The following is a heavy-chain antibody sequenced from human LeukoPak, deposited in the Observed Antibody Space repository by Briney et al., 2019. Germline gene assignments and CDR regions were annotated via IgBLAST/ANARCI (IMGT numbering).Heavy chain of an antibody. CDR2: INPNSGNT. CDR3: ARAPPPTYYYGSGSYYRGYFDY. J-gene: IGHJ4*02. Sequence: ASVKVSCKASGYTFTGYYMHWVRQAPGQGLEWMGWINPNSGNTGYAQKFQGRVTMTRNTSISTAYMELSSLRSEDTAVYYCARAPPPTYYYGSGSYYRGYFDYWGQGTLVTVSS. CDR1: GYTFTGYY. D-gene: IGHD3-10*01. V-gene: IGHV1-8*02.